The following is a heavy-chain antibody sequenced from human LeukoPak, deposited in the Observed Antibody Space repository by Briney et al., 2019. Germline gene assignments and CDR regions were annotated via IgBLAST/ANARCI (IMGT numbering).Heavy chain of an antibody. V-gene: IGHV3-23*01. CDR2: LSGSGGST. CDR1: GFTFSSYT. Sequence: GGSLRLSCAASGFTFSSYTMNWVRQAPGKGLEWVSTLSGSGGSTYYADSVKGRFTISRDNSKDTLYLQMNSLRAEDTAVYYCAKSRLSTAYHFDFWGQGALVTVSS. J-gene: IGHJ4*02. D-gene: IGHD2/OR15-2a*01. CDR3: AKSRLSTAYHFDF.